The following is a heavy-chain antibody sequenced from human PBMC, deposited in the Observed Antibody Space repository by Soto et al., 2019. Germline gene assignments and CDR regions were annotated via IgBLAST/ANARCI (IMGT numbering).Heavy chain of an antibody. J-gene: IGHJ5*02. CDR1: GFTFSSYA. V-gene: IGHV3-64*01. CDR3: ARAITVETVFFDP. Sequence: GSLRLSCAASGFTFSSYAMHWVRQAPGKGLEYVSAISSNGGSTYYANSVKGRFTISRDNSKNTLYLQMGGLRAEDMAVYYCARAITVETVFFDPWGQGTLVTVSS. D-gene: IGHD3-10*01. CDR2: ISSNGGST.